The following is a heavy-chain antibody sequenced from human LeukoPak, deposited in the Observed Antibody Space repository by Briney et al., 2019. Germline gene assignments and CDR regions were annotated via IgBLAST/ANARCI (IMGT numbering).Heavy chain of an antibody. V-gene: IGHV4-59*08. CDR2: IYHSGST. D-gene: IGHD3-22*01. CDR3: ARLSDSDSSGYYWGFEY. CDR1: GGSINSYY. Sequence: PSETLSLTCTVSGGSINSYYWSWIRQPPGKGLECIGYIYHSGSTNYNPSLKSRVTISVDTSKNQFSLNLSSMTAADTAVYYCARLSDSDSSGYYWGFEYWGQGTLVTVSS. J-gene: IGHJ4*02.